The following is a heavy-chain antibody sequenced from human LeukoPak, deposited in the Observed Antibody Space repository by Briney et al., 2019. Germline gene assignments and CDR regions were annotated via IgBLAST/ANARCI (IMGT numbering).Heavy chain of an antibody. D-gene: IGHD3-22*01. V-gene: IGHV5-51*01. CDR3: ARRGMYDSSGYPTDY. Sequence: GESLKISCKGSGYSFTSYWTGWVRQMPGKGLEWMGIIYPGDSDTRYSPSFQGQVTISADKSISTAYLQWSSLKASDTAMYYCARRGMYDSSGYPTDYWGQGTLVTVSS. CDR2: IYPGDSDT. J-gene: IGHJ4*02. CDR1: GYSFTSYW.